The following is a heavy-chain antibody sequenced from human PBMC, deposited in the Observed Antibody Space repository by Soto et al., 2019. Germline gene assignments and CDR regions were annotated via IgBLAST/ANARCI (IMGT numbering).Heavy chain of an antibody. V-gene: IGHV3-23*01. D-gene: IGHD3-22*01. Sequence: ESLRLSCAASGFTFSSYAMSWVRQAAGKGLEWVSAISGSGGSTYYADSVKGRFTISRDNSKNTLYLQMNSLRAEDTAVYYCAKDPDSSGYYGYYFDYWGQGTLVTVSS. CDR1: GFTFSSYA. CDR2: ISGSGGST. CDR3: AKDPDSSGYYGYYFDY. J-gene: IGHJ4*02.